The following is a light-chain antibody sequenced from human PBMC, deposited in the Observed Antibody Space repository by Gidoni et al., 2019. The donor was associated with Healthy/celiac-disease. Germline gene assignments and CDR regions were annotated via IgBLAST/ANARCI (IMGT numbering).Light chain of an antibody. J-gene: IGLJ2*01. CDR2: GNS. V-gene: IGLV1-40*01. CDR1: SSNIGAGYD. Sequence: QSVLTQPPSVSGAPGQRVTISCTGSSSNIGAGYDVPWYQQLPGTAPKLLIYGNSNRPAGVPDRFSGSKSGTSASRAITGLQAEDEADYYCQSYDSSLSGHVVFGGGTKLTVL. CDR3: QSYDSSLSGHVV.